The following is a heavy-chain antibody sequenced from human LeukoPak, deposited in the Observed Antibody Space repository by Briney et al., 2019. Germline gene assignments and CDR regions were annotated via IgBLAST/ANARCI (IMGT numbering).Heavy chain of an antibody. Sequence: PGGSLRLSCAASGFTFTSYAMSWVRQAPGKGLEWVSSINSGGSTFYADSVKGRFTISRDNSENTLYLQMNSLRADDTAVYYCAKRMPYYFDYWGQGTVVTVSS. V-gene: IGHV3-23*01. J-gene: IGHJ4*02. CDR2: INSGGST. CDR1: GFTFTSYA. CDR3: AKRMPYYFDY. D-gene: IGHD2-15*01.